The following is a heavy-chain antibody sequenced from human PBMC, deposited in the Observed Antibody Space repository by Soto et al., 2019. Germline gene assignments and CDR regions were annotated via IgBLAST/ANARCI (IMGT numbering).Heavy chain of an antibody. CDR3: ARDLRDYGDHEGTS. D-gene: IGHD4-17*01. CDR2: ISSTSYTI. Sequence: EVQLVESGGGLAHPGESLRLSCAASGFTFSSASMIWVRQAPGKGLEYISFISSTSYTIHYADSVKGRFTVSRDNDNKSLYLQMTSLRADDTAVYYCARDLRDYGDHEGTSWGQGTRVTVSS. CDR1: GFTFSSAS. J-gene: IGHJ5*02. V-gene: IGHV3-48*01.